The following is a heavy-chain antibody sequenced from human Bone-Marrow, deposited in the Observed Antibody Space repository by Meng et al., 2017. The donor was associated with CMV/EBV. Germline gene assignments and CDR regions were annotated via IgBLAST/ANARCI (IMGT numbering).Heavy chain of an antibody. Sequence: GESLKISCAASGFTFSSYWMSWVRQAPGKGLEWVANIKQDGSEKYYVDSVKGRFTISRDNAKNSLYLQMNSLRAEDTAVYYCATSYYRTFDYWGQGTVVTFSS. J-gene: IGHJ4*02. CDR2: IKQDGSEK. V-gene: IGHV3-7*01. CDR3: ATSYYRTFDY. CDR1: GFTFSSYW. D-gene: IGHD1-26*01.